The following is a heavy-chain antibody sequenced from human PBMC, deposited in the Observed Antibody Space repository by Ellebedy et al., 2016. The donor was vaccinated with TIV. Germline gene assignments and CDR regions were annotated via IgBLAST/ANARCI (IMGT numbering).Heavy chain of an antibody. Sequence: SETLSLXXTVSGGSISSYYWSWIRQPPGKGLEWIGYIYYSGSTNYNPSLKSRVTISVDTSKNQFSLKLSSVTAADTAVYYCARDLSMVRGHPFFDYWGQGTLVTVSS. CDR1: GGSISSYY. D-gene: IGHD3-10*01. CDR3: ARDLSMVRGHPFFDY. CDR2: IYYSGST. V-gene: IGHV4-59*01. J-gene: IGHJ4*02.